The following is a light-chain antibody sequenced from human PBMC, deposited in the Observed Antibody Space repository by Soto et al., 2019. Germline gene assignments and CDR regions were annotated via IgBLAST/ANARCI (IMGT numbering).Light chain of an antibody. Sequence: DIQMTQSPSSLYASVGDRVTITCRASQTISTYLNWYQQNPWKAHNLLICAASNLQNGVPSRFSGSGSGTDFTLTISSLQPEDFATYYCQKSTSIPYTFGQGTKLEIK. J-gene: IGKJ2*01. V-gene: IGKV1-39*01. CDR1: QTISTY. CDR2: AAS. CDR3: QKSTSIPYT.